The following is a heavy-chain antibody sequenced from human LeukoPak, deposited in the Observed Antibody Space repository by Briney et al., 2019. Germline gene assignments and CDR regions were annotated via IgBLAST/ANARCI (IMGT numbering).Heavy chain of an antibody. J-gene: IGHJ5*02. V-gene: IGHV3-30*18. CDR1: GFTFSSYG. D-gene: IGHD2-2*01. CDR3: AKDLGYCSSTSCYPFNNWFDP. CDR2: ISYDGSNK. Sequence: PGGSLRLSCAASGFTFSSYGMHWVRQAPGKGLEWVAVISYDGSNKYYADSVKGRFTISRDNSKNTLYLQMNSLRAEDTAVYYCAKDLGYCSSTSCYPFNNWFDPWGQGTLVTVSS.